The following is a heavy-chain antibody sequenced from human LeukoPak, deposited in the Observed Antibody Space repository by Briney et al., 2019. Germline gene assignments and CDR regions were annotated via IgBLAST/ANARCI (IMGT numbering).Heavy chain of an antibody. J-gene: IGHJ4*02. CDR3: AKAFGSGNYHRSYYFDY. CDR2: ISSNGGST. CDR1: GFTFSSYA. D-gene: IGHD3-10*01. V-gene: IGHV3-64*04. Sequence: PGGSLRLSCSASGFTFSSYAMHWVRQAPGKGLEYVSAISSNGGSTYYADSVKGRFTISRDNSKNTLYLQMNSLRAEDTAVYYCAKAFGSGNYHRSYYFDYWGQGTLVTVSS.